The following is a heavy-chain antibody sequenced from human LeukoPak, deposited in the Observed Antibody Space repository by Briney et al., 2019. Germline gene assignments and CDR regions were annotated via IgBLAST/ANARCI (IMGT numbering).Heavy chain of an antibody. CDR2: IIPIFGTA. CDR3: ARSDSVLRYFDWTGPRVYYMDV. V-gene: IGHV1-69*13. D-gene: IGHD3-9*01. Sequence: SVKVSCKASGGTFSSYAISWVRQAPGQGLEWVGGIIPIFGTANYAQKFQGRVTITADESTSTAYMELSSLRSEDTAVYYCARSDSVLRYFDWTGPRVYYMDVWGKGTTVTISS. CDR1: GGTFSSYA. J-gene: IGHJ6*03.